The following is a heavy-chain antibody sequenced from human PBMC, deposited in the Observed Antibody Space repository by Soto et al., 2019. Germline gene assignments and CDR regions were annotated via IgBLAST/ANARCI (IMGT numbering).Heavy chain of an antibody. CDR2: TYYRSRFFS. CDR1: GDSVSSYSAA. J-gene: IGHJ5*02. V-gene: IGHV6-1*01. CDR3: VRDRYSSSGWFDP. Sequence: PSQTLSLTCVISGDSVSSYSAAWNWIRQSPSGGLEWLGRTYYRSRFFSDYAESAKSRIIINPDTSKNQFSLQLKSVTPEDTAVYYCVRDRYSSSGWFDPWGQGTPVTVSS. D-gene: IGHD6-6*01.